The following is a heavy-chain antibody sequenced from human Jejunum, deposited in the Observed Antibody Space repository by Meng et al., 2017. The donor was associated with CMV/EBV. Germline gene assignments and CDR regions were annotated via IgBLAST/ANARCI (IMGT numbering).Heavy chain of an antibody. Sequence: SCKASGYTFTGYYIHWVRQAPGQGLEWMGWIHPHSGGTNYAQKFQGRVTMTTDTSISTAYMELSRLGSDDTAVYYCARAPYNWKDNYWGQGTLVTVSS. J-gene: IGHJ4*02. CDR2: IHPHSGGT. V-gene: IGHV1-2*02. CDR1: GYTFTGYY. D-gene: IGHD1-1*01. CDR3: ARAPYNWKDNY.